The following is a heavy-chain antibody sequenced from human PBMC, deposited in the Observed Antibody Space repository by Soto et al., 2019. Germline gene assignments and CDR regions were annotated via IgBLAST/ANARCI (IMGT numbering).Heavy chain of an antibody. CDR1: GGSISSGGYY. Sequence: QVQLQESGPGLVKPSQTLSLTCTVSGGSISSGGYYWSWIRQHPGKGLEWIGYIYYSGSTYYNPSPKSRLTISVETSKNQFSLKLSSVTAADTAVYYCARAKSIAARPWANYFDYWGQGTLVTVSS. J-gene: IGHJ4*02. D-gene: IGHD6-6*01. CDR2: IYYSGST. V-gene: IGHV4-31*03. CDR3: ARAKSIAARPWANYFDY.